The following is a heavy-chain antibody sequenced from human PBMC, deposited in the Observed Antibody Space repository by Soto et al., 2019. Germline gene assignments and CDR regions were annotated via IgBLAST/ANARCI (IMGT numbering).Heavy chain of an antibody. CDR3: AKLDNWNEDPFDS. J-gene: IGHJ4*02. D-gene: IGHD1-20*01. V-gene: IGHV4-39*01. CDR2: IYYSGST. Sequence: SETLSLTCTVSGGSISSSSYYWGWIRQPPGKGLEWIGSIYYSGSTYYNPSLKSRVTISVDTSKNQFSLKLSSVTAADTAVYYCAKLDNWNEDPFDSWSQGTLVTVSS. CDR1: GGSISSSSYY.